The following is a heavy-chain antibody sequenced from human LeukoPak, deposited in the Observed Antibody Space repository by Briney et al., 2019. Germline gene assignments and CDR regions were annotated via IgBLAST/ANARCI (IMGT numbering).Heavy chain of an antibody. CDR1: GGSISSYY. CDR2: IYYSGST. J-gene: IGHJ4*02. CDR3: AREWLVQPFDY. Sequence: PSETLSLTCTVSGGSISSYYWSWIRQPPGKGLEWIGYIYYSGSTNYNPSLKSRVTISVDTSKNQFSLKLSSVTAADTAVYYCAREWLVQPFDYWGQGTLVTVSS. V-gene: IGHV4-59*12. D-gene: IGHD6-19*01.